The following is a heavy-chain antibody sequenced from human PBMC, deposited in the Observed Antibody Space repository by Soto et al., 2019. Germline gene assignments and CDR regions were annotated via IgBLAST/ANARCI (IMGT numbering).Heavy chain of an antibody. CDR2: IYYSGST. CDR1: GGSISSGGYY. V-gene: IGHV4-31*03. Sequence: PSETLSLTCTVSGGSISSGGYYWSWIRQHPGKGLEWIGYIYYSGSTYYNPSLKSRVTISVDTSKNQFSLKLSSVTAADTAVYYCARELYCGGDCYTNYYYYGMDVWGQGTTVTVSS. J-gene: IGHJ6*02. D-gene: IGHD2-21*02. CDR3: ARELYCGGDCYTNYYYYGMDV.